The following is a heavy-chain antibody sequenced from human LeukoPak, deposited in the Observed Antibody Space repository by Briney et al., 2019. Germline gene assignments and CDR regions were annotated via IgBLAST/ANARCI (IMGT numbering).Heavy chain of an antibody. CDR3: AKDHQAVLLWFGELGP. J-gene: IGHJ4*02. CDR1: GFTFSSYG. V-gene: IGHV3-23*01. D-gene: IGHD3-10*01. CDR2: ISGSGGST. Sequence: GGSLRLSCAASGFTFSSYGMSWVRQAPGKGLEWVSAISGSGGSTYYADSVKGRFTISRDNSKNTLYLQMNSLRAEDTAVYYCAKDHQAVLLWFGELGPWGQGTLVTVSS.